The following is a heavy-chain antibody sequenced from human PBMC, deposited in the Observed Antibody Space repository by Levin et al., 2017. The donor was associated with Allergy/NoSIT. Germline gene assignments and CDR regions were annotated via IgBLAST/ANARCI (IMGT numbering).Heavy chain of an antibody. D-gene: IGHD2-8*01. Sequence: GGSLRLSCVASEIPFSSFGMHWVRQAPGKGLEWVAIISYDGNKEDYADSVKGRFTISRDNSKDTLYLEMNSLRTEDTAVYYCAKLRHCKDTNDCFHQWCQGTLVTVSS. V-gene: IGHV3-30*18. CDR1: EIPFSSFG. CDR2: ISYDGNKE. J-gene: IGHJ1*01. CDR3: AKLRHCKDTNDCFHQ.